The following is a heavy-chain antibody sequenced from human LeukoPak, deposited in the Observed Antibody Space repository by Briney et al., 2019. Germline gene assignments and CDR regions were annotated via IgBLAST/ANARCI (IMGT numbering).Heavy chain of an antibody. CDR2: FSGSGGST. D-gene: IGHD3-22*01. J-gene: IGHJ4*02. CDR1: GFTFSSSW. Sequence: GGSLRLSCAASGFTFSSSWMTWVRQAPGKGLECISGFSGSGGSTYYADSVKGRFTISRDNSKNTLYLQMNSLRAEDTAVYYCAKNSYYDSSGYPPLFDYWGQGTLVTVSS. CDR3: AKNSYYDSSGYPPLFDY. V-gene: IGHV3-23*01.